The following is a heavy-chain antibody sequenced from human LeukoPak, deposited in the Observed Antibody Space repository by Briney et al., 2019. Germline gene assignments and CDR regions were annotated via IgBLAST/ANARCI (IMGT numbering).Heavy chain of an antibody. V-gene: IGHV4-30-2*01. CDR3: ASAGNLAVAGKGPAGKYFDY. D-gene: IGHD6-19*01. J-gene: IGHJ4*02. CDR2: IYHSGST. CDR1: GGSISSGCYS. Sequence: PSETLSLTCAVSGGSISSGCYSWSWIRQPPGKGLEWIGYIYHSGSTYYNPSLKSRVTISVDRSKNQFSLKLSSVTAADTAVYYCASAGNLAVAGKGPAGKYFDYWGQGTLVTVSS.